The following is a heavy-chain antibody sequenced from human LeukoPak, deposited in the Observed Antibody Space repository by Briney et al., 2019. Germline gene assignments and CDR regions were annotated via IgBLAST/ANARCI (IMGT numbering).Heavy chain of an antibody. CDR1: GGSISSYY. CDR3: ASLGLGRYFDD. CDR2: IYYSGST. J-gene: IGHJ4*02. Sequence: SETLSLTCTVSGGSISSYYGSWIRQPPGKGLEWIGYIYYSGSTNYNPSLNSRVTISVDTSKNQFALKLSSVTAADPAVYYCASLGLGRYFDDWGQGTLVTVSS. D-gene: IGHD7-27*01. V-gene: IGHV4-59*08.